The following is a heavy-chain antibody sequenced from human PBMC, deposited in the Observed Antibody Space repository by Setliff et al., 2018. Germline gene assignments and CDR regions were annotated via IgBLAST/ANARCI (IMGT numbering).Heavy chain of an antibody. CDR2: IIPILGIA. J-gene: IGHJ6*02. CDR3: ASRRVRGLGMDV. D-gene: IGHD3-10*01. CDR1: GGTFSSYA. Sequence: SVKVSCKASGGTFSSYAISWVRQAPGQGLEWMGGIIPILGIANYAQKFQGRVTITADKSTSTAYMELSSLRSEDTAVYYCASRRVRGLGMDVWGQGTTVTVSS. V-gene: IGHV1-69*10.